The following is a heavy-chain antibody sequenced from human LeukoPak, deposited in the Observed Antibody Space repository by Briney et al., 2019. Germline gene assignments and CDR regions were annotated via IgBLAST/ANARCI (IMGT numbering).Heavy chain of an antibody. J-gene: IGHJ4*02. CDR2: MTGSSGST. CDR3: ARSSTNMVLYYFDF. CDR1: GFTFKDYA. V-gene: IGHV3-23*01. Sequence: RGSLRLSCTASGFTFKDYAMSWVRQAPGTGLEWVSSMTGSSGSTYYADSVKGRFTISRNNSKNILFLQMNSLRADDTAIYYCARSSTNMVLYYFDFWGQGTLVPVSS. D-gene: IGHD3-10*01.